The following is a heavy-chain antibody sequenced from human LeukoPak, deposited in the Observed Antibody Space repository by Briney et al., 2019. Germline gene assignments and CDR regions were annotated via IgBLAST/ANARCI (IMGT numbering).Heavy chain of an antibody. Sequence: SETLSLTCTVSGGSIGSDDYYWRWIRQPPGKGLEWIGEINHSGRTNYNPSLKSRVTISVDTSKNQFSPKLSSVTAADTAVYYCARINYYDGDDYWGQGTLVTVSS. CDR2: INHSGRT. CDR3: ARINYYDGDDY. V-gene: IGHV4-34*01. D-gene: IGHD3-3*01. CDR1: GGSIGSDDYY. J-gene: IGHJ4*02.